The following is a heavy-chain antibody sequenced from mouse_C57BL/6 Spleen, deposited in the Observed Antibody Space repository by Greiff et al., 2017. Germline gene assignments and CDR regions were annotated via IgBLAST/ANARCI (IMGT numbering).Heavy chain of an antibody. V-gene: IGHV1-62-2*01. Sequence: QVKLQQSGAELVKPGASVKLSCKASGYTFTEYTIHWVKQRPGQGLEWIGWFYPGSGSIKYNVKFKDKATLTADKSSSTVYMELSSLTSEDSAVYFCARHEGGAWDEGFAYWGQGTLVTVAA. CDR1: GYTFTEYT. CDR2: FYPGSGSI. CDR3: ARHEGGAWDEGFAY. D-gene: IGHD4-1*01. J-gene: IGHJ3*01.